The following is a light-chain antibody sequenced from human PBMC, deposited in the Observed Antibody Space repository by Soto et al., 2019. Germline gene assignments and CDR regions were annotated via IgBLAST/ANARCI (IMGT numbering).Light chain of an antibody. CDR2: DVI. CDR3: SSYGGSNNFVV. Sequence: QSVLTQPPSASGSPGQSVTISCTGTSSDVGGYNYVSWYQRHPGKAPKLMLYDVIKRPPGVPDRFSGSKSGNTASLTVSGLQAEDEADYYCSSYGGSNNFVVFGGGTKLTVL. CDR1: SSDVGGYNY. V-gene: IGLV2-8*01. J-gene: IGLJ2*01.